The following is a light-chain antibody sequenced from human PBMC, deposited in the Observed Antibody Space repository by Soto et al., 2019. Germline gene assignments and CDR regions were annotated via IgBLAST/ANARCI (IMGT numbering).Light chain of an antibody. CDR2: SGH. J-gene: IGLJ3*02. CDR1: SSNIGGQT. Sequence: QSVLTQPPSVSGTPGQSVTISCSGSSSNIGGQTVSWYQQLPGTAPNLLIYSGHQRPSGVPDRFSASKSGSSASLAISGLQSEDEGDYYCAAWDESLNGQVLGGGTKLTVL. CDR3: AAWDESLNGQV. V-gene: IGLV1-44*01.